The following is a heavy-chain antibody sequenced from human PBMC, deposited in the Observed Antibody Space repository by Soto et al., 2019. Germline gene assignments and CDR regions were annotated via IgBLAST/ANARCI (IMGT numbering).Heavy chain of an antibody. CDR1: GYTFTSYD. V-gene: IGHV1-8*01. J-gene: IGHJ4*02. CDR2: MNTNSGNT. D-gene: IGHD7-27*01. Sequence: QVQLVQSGAEVKKPGASVKVSCKASGYTFTSYDINWVRQATGQGLEWMGWMNTNSGNTGYAQKFQGRVNMTRNTSISTAYMELSSLRSEDAAVYECAREADALGNDYLGQGTLVTVSS. CDR3: AREADALGNDY.